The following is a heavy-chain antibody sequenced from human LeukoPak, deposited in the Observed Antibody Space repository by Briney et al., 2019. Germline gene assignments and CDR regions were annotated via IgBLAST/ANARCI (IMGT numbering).Heavy chain of an antibody. CDR2: ISYDGSNK. Sequence: GRSPRLSCAASGFTFSSYAMHWVRQAPGKGLEWVAVISYDGSNKYYADSVKGRFTISRDNSKNTLYLQMNSLRAEDTAVYYCARVAYYYDSSGYYDYWGQGTLVTVSS. CDR1: GFTFSSYA. V-gene: IGHV3-30-3*01. CDR3: ARVAYYYDSSGYYDY. D-gene: IGHD3-22*01. J-gene: IGHJ4*02.